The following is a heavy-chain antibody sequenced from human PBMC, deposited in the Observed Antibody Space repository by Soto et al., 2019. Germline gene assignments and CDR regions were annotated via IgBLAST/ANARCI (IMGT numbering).Heavy chain of an antibody. CDR2: IYYSGST. D-gene: IGHD3-10*01. J-gene: IGHJ4*02. Sequence: QVQLQESGPGLVKPSETLSLTCTVSGGSISSYYWSWIRQPPGKGLEWIGYIYYSGSTNYNPALKSRVTISVDTYKNQFSLKLSSVTAADTAVYYCARVGGSGSYKLDYWGQGTLVTVSS. V-gene: IGHV4-59*01. CDR3: ARVGGSGSYKLDY. CDR1: GGSISSYY.